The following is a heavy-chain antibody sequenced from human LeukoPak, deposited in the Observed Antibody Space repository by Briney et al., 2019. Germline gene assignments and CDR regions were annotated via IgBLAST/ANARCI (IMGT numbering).Heavy chain of an antibody. D-gene: IGHD2-21*02. V-gene: IGHV3-23*01. CDR3: AKDLVVETPTGIFDF. CDR2: VTGSGGST. J-gene: IGHJ4*02. CDR1: GFTYSTYA. Sequence: GGSLRLSCAASGFTYSTYAMGWVRQAPGKGLEWVSTVTGSGGSTYYADSVNGRFTISRDNSKNTLFLQMASLSADDTALYYCAKDLVVETPTGIFDFWGQGTLVTVSS.